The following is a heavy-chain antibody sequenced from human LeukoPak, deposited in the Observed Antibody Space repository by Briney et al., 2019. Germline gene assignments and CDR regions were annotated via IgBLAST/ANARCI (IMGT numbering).Heavy chain of an antibody. J-gene: IGHJ5*02. V-gene: IGHV4-59*08. D-gene: IGHD3-10*01. CDR3: ARHYGP. Sequence: RPSETLSLTCTVSGGSISSYHWSWIRQPPGKGLEWIGYIYNIGSTYYNPSLKSRVTISVDTSKNQFSLKLNSVTAADTAVYYCARHYGPWGQGTLVTVSS. CDR1: GGSISSYH. CDR2: IYNIGST.